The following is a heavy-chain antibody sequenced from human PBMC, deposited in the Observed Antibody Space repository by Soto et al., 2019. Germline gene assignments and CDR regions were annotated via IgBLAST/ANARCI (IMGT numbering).Heavy chain of an antibody. D-gene: IGHD6-19*01. CDR2: INPSGDTT. CDR1: GYTFTNYS. Sequence: QVQLVQSGAEVTKPGASVKVSCKTSGYTFTNYSMYWVRQAPGQGLEWMGIINPSGDTTAYAQKFQGRVSMTRDTSTSTVYMELNSLRSEDTALYYCARGMAVTTTSVGHYYYMDVWGKGTTVTVSS. CDR3: ARGMAVTTTSVGHYYYMDV. V-gene: IGHV1-46*01. J-gene: IGHJ6*03.